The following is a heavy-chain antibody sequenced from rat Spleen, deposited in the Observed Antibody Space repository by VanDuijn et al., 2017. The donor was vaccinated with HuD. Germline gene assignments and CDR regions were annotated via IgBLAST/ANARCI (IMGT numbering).Heavy chain of an antibody. CDR1: GYSITTNY. CDR2: ISYSGST. V-gene: IGHV3-1*01. D-gene: IGHD1-3*01. Sequence: EVQLQESGPGLLKPSQSLSLTCSVTGYSITTNYWDWIRNFPGNKMEWLGYISYSGSTSYNPSLKSRISITRDTSKNQFFLQVNSVTTEDTATYYCAKTTVAYYYVMDAWGQGASVTVSS. CDR3: AKTTVAYYYVMDA. J-gene: IGHJ4*01.